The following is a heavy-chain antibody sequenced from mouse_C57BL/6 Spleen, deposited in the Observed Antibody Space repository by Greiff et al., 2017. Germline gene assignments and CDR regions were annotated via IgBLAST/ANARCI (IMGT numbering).Heavy chain of an antibody. Sequence: EVQVVESGGGLVKPGGSLKLSCAASGFTFSSYAMSWVRQTPEKRLEWVATISDGGSYTYYPDNVKGRFTISRDNAKNNLYLQMSHLKSEDTAMYYCARDYSNYEYFDVWGTGTTVTVSS. CDR1: GFTFSSYA. V-gene: IGHV5-4*01. CDR2: ISDGGSYT. CDR3: ARDYSNYEYFDV. J-gene: IGHJ1*03. D-gene: IGHD2-5*01.